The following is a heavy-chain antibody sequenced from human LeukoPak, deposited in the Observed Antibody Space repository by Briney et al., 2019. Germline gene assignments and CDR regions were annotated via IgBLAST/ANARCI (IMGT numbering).Heavy chain of an antibody. V-gene: IGHV3-33*01. Sequence: RPGGSLRLSCAASGFTFSSYGMHWVRQAPGKGLEWVAVIWYDGSNKYYADSVKGRFTISRDNSKNTLYLQMNSLRAEDTAVYYCARDRIQWLDGGHYGMDVWGQGTTVTVSS. J-gene: IGHJ6*02. CDR3: ARDRIQWLDGGHYGMDV. CDR1: GFTFSSYG. D-gene: IGHD5-12*01. CDR2: IWYDGSNK.